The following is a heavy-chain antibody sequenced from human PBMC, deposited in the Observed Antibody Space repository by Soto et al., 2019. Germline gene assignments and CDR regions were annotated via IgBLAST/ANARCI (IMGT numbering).Heavy chain of an antibody. J-gene: IGHJ5*02. Sequence: ASVKVSCTASGFAFDTYGFSWVRQAPGQRFEGMGWISGYNGETKYAENFRGRVSMATDRSTSTVFMELTSLTSDDTAVYYCARDPHEFWSTSCFDPWGKGNLVT. CDR3: ARDPHEFWSTSCFDP. D-gene: IGHD3-3*01. CDR2: ISGYNGET. V-gene: IGHV1-18*01. CDR1: GFAFDTYG.